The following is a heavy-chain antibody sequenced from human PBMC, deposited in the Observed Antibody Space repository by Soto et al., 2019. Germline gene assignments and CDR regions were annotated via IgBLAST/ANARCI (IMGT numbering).Heavy chain of an antibody. CDR2: IIPIFGTA. CDR3: ARVYYGDYLLDY. D-gene: IGHD4-17*01. V-gene: IGHV1-69*13. Sequence: SVKVSCKASGGTFSSYAISWVRQAPGQGLEWMGGIIPIFGTANYAQKFQGRVTITADESTSTAYMELSSLRSEDTAVYYCARVYYGDYLLDYWGQGTLVTVSS. J-gene: IGHJ4*02. CDR1: GGTFSSYA.